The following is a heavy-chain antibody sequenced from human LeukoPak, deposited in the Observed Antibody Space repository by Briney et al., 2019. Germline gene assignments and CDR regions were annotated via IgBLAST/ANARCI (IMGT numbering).Heavy chain of an antibody. V-gene: IGHV4-4*07. Sequence: SETLSLTCTVSGGSISSYYWSWIRQPAGKGLEWIGRIYTSGSTNYNPSLKSRVTMSVDTSKNQLSQKLSSVTAADTAVYFCARGPYSYDSSGAFDIWGQGTMVTVSS. CDR2: IYTSGST. CDR3: ARGPYSYDSSGAFDI. D-gene: IGHD3-22*01. CDR1: GGSISSYY. J-gene: IGHJ3*02.